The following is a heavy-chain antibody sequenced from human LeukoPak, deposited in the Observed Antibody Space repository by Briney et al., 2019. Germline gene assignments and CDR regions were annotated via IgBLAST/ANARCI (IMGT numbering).Heavy chain of an antibody. CDR1: GVSITSSNNY. CDR3: ARVPEVDYGGNSGYFQH. CDR2: IYYSGST. J-gene: IGHJ1*01. V-gene: IGHV4-39*07. D-gene: IGHD4-23*01. Sequence: SETLSLTCIVSGVSITSSNNYWGWNRQPPGKGLEWLGSIYYSGSTYYNPALNSRATISVDTSKNQFSLKLSSVTAADTAVYYCARVPEVDYGGNSGYFQHWGQGTLVTVSS.